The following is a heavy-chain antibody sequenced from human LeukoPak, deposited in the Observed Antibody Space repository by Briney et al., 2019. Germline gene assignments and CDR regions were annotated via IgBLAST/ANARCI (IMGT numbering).Heavy chain of an antibody. CDR2: INHSGST. J-gene: IGHJ4*02. D-gene: IGHD3-16*02. CDR3: ARGYRVPDY. Sequence: SETLSLTCAVYGGSFSGYYGRWSPQPPGKGQEWVGEINHSGSTNYNPSLKSRVTISADTSKNHSSLKLSSVTGADTAVYYCARGYRVPDYWGQGTLVTVSS. V-gene: IGHV4-34*01. CDR1: GGSFSGYY.